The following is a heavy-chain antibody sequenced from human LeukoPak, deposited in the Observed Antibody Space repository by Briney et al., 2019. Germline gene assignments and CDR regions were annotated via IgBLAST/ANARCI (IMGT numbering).Heavy chain of an antibody. D-gene: IGHD3-16*01. CDR3: ARDGAVKWHRGIDYFDY. Sequence: PGGSLRLSCAASGFTFSNYFMSWIRQAPGKGLEWVSYISSSGSTIYYADSVKGRFTISRDNAKNSLYLQMNSLRAEDTALYYCARDGAVKWHRGIDYFDYWGQGTLVTVSS. CDR2: ISSSGSTI. CDR1: GFTFSNYF. J-gene: IGHJ4*02. V-gene: IGHV3-11*04.